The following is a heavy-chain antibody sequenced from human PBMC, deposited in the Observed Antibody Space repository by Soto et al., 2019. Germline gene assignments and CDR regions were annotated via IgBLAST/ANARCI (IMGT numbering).Heavy chain of an antibody. J-gene: IGHJ4*02. CDR1: GFSLTDNAVG. CDR3: AHGSVWLFDF. D-gene: IGHD2-15*01. CDR2: IYWDDDN. V-gene: IGHV2-5*02. Sequence: QITLKESGPTLVKPTQTLTLTCTFSGFSLTDNAVGVGWFLQPPGKALEWLALIYWDDDNHYSPSLQSRLTFTKDTSKNQVVLRMTNVDPVDTATYHSAHGSVWLFDFWGQGTRVTVSS.